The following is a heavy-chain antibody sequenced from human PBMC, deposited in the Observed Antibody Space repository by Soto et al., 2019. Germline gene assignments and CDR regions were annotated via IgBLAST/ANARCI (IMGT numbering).Heavy chain of an antibody. CDR1: GGTFSSYA. Sequence: ASVKVSCKASGGTFSSYAISWVRQAPGQGLEWMGWINPNSGGTNYAQKFQGRVTMTRDTSISTTYMELSRLRSDDTAVYYCAGTLSPNYYYYYGMDVWGQGTTVTVSS. CDR3: AGTLSPNYYYYYGMDV. V-gene: IGHV1-2*02. J-gene: IGHJ6*02. CDR2: INPNSGGT.